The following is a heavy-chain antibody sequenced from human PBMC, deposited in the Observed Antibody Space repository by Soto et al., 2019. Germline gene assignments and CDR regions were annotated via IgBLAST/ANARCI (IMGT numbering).Heavy chain of an antibody. D-gene: IGHD3-16*01. J-gene: IGHJ4*02. Sequence: GGSLRLSCAASGFTFSNYGMHWVRQAPGKGLEWVAVIRNDGSNEYYADSVKGRFAISRDNPKHTLYLQMNSLRAEDTAVYYCANGPDGGDTHRSAAYWGQGALVTVSS. V-gene: IGHV3-30*18. CDR1: GFTFSNYG. CDR2: IRNDGSNE. CDR3: ANGPDGGDTHRSAAY.